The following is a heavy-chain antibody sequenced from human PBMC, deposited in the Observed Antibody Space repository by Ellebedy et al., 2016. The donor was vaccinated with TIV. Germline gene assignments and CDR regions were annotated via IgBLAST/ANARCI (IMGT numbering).Heavy chain of an antibody. CDR1: GYTFTSYG. D-gene: IGHD1-26*01. CDR3: ARGSGSYTYGMDV. V-gene: IGHV1-18*01. Sequence: AASVTVSCKASGYTFTSYGFSWVRQPPGQGLEWMGWISGYSGNRNYAQKLQGRVTMTTDTSTNTAYMELRSLRSDDTAVYFCARGSGSYTYGMDVWGQGTTVTVS. J-gene: IGHJ6*02. CDR2: ISGYSGNR.